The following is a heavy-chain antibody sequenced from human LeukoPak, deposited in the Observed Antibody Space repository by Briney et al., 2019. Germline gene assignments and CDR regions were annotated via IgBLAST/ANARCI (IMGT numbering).Heavy chain of an antibody. J-gene: IGHJ4*02. D-gene: IGHD6-13*01. CDR2: ISSSGSTI. CDR1: GFTFSSYE. CDR3: ARGIVAVGNLDY. Sequence: GGSLTLSCAASGFTFSSYEMNWVRQAPGKGLEWVSYISSSGSTISYAASVKGRFTISRDNAKNSLYLQMNSLRAEDTAVYYCARGIVAVGNLDYWGQGTLVTVSS. V-gene: IGHV3-48*03.